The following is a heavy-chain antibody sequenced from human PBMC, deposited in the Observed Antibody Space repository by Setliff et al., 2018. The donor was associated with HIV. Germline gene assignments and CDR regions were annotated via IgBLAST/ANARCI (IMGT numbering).Heavy chain of an antibody. CDR3: ARTDIYSSGWLCGVGDY. Sequence: GASVKVSCKASGYTFSSYDINWVRQATGQGLEWMGWVNPHDGGTYYAQILEGRVTMTRYTSTSTAYMELSRLRSDDTAVYYCARTDIYSSGWLCGVGDYWGQGSLVTVSS. V-gene: IGHV1-2*02. D-gene: IGHD6-19*01. CDR2: VNPHDGGT. J-gene: IGHJ4*02. CDR1: GYTFSSYD.